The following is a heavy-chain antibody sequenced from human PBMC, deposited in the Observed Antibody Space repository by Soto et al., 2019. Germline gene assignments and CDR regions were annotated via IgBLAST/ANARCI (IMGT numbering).Heavy chain of an antibody. CDR3: TRGSSSWFSYFDY. Sequence: GSLRLSCTGSGFTFGEYPMSWFRQAPGKGLEWVGFIRSKTYGGTTEYAASVKGRFTISRDDSKSIAYLQMNSLKTEDTAVYYCTRGSSSWFSYFDYWGQGTLVTVSS. V-gene: IGHV3-49*03. D-gene: IGHD6-13*01. J-gene: IGHJ4*02. CDR2: IRSKTYGGTT. CDR1: GFTFGEYP.